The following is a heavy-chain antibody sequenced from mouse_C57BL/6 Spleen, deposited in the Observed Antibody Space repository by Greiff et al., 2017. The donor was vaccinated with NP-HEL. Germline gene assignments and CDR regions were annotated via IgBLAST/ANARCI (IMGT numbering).Heavy chain of an antibody. D-gene: IGHD2-3*01. J-gene: IGHJ2*01. CDR3: ASREYDPYFDY. Sequence: EVQLQQSGPELVKPGASVKISCKASGYTFTDYYMNWVKQSHGKSLEWIGDINPNNGGTSYNQKFKGKATLTVDKSSSTAYMELRSLTSEDSAVYYCASREYDPYFDYWGQGTTLTVSS. V-gene: IGHV1-26*01. CDR2: INPNNGGT. CDR1: GYTFTDYY.